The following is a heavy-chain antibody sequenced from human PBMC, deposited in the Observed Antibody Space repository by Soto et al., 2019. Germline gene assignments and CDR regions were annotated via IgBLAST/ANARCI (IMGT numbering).Heavy chain of an antibody. D-gene: IGHD6-6*01. CDR3: ARXPSIATLTDYYYYGMDV. CDR2: IYPGDSDT. Sequence: GESLKISCKGSGYSFTIYWIGGVRQMPGKGLEWMGIIYPGDSDTRYSPSFQGQVTISADKSISTAYLQWSSLKASDTAMYYCARXPSIATLTDYYYYGMDVWGQGTTVTVSS. J-gene: IGHJ6*02. CDR1: GYSFTIYW. V-gene: IGHV5-51*01.